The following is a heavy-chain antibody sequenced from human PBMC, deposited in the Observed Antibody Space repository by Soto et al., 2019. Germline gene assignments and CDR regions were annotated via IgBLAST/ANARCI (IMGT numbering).Heavy chain of an antibody. J-gene: IGHJ4*02. CDR2: IYYSGST. CDR3: ARDVKLRYLSSSSAGHYFDY. V-gene: IGHV4-31*03. Sequence: PSETLSLTCTVSGGSISSGGYYWSWIRQHPGKGLEWIGYIYYSGSTYYNPSLKSRVTISVDTSKNQFSLKLSSVTAADTAVYYCARDVKLRYLSSSSAGHYFDYLGQGTLVTVSS. D-gene: IGHD6-6*01. CDR1: GGSISSGGYY.